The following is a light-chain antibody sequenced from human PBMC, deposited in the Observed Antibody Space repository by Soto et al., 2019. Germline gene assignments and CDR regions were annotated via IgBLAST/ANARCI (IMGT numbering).Light chain of an antibody. J-gene: IGKJ1*01. CDR2: AAS. V-gene: IGKV1-39*01. Sequence: DIQMTQSPSSLSASVGDRVTITCRASQSISSYLNWYQQKPGKAPKLLIYAASSLQSGVPSRFSGSGSGTDFTLTISSLQPEDFATYYCHQRQSWPRTFGQGTTVDIK. CDR1: QSISSY. CDR3: HQRQSWPRT.